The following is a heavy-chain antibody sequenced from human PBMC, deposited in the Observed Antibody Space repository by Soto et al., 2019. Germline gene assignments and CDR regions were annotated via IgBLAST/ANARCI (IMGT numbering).Heavy chain of an antibody. D-gene: IGHD3-3*01. V-gene: IGHV4-4*07. Sequence: PSVTLSLTCTVSGSAINSYYWTWFRQPAGKGLEWIGRIYSSGSTKYNPSLQSRVTMSLDTSKNQFSLRLTSVTAADTAVYYCARGQRFSDWFDPWGQGTLVTVS. CDR1: GSAINSYY. J-gene: IGHJ5*02. CDR2: IYSSGST. CDR3: ARGQRFSDWFDP.